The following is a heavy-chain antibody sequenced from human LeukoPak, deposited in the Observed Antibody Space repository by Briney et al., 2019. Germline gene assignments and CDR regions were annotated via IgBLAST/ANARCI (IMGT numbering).Heavy chain of an antibody. D-gene: IGHD1-26*01. V-gene: IGHV3-33*01. CDR1: GFTFSNYD. CDR2: IWYDGTNK. J-gene: IGHJ4*02. Sequence: PGRSLRLSCAASGFTFSNYDIHWVRQAPGKGLEWVALIWYDGTNKNYADSVKGRFTISRDNSKNTLYLQMNSLRAEDTAVYYCAREVVGATGEYWGQGTLVTVSS. CDR3: AREVVGATGEY.